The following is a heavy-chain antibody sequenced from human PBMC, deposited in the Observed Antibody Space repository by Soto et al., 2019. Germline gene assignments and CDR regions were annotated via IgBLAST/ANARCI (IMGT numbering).Heavy chain of an antibody. D-gene: IGHD1-7*01. CDR3: ARSDNRNSLYGVDV. V-gene: IGHV4-34*01. CDR2: INHSGST. J-gene: IGHJ6*02. Sequence: ETLSLTCAVYGGSFSGYYWSWIRQPPGKGLEWIGEINHSGSTNYNPSLKSRVTISVDTSKNQFSLKLSSVTAADTAVYYCARSDNRNSLYGVDVWGQGTAVTVSS. CDR1: GGSFSGYY.